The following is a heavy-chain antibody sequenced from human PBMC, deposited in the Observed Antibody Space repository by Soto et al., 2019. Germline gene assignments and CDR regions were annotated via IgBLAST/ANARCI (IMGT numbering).Heavy chain of an antibody. J-gene: IGHJ4*02. D-gene: IGHD3-3*01. CDR3: AREAGFGGHYFDY. CDR1: GFTFSSYS. CDR2: ISSSSSYI. Sequence: GGSLRLSCAASGFTFSSYSMNWVRQAPGKGLEWVSSISSSSSYIYYADSVKGRFTISRDNAKNSLYLQMNSLRAEDTAVYYCAREAGFGGHYFDYWGQGTLVTVSS. V-gene: IGHV3-21*01.